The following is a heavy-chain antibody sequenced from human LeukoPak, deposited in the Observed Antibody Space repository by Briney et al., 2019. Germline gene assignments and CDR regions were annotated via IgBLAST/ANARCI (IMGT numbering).Heavy chain of an antibody. CDR2: FSGSGGST. Sequence: PGGSLRLSCAASGFTFSSYAMSWVRQAPGKGLEWVSTFSGSGGSTHYADSVKGRFTISRDNSKNTLYLQMNSLRAEDTAVYYCAKDHDRYGDYVGGSDYWGQGTLVTVSS. CDR3: AKDHDRYGDYVGGSDY. J-gene: IGHJ4*02. CDR1: GFTFSSYA. V-gene: IGHV3-23*01. D-gene: IGHD4-17*01.